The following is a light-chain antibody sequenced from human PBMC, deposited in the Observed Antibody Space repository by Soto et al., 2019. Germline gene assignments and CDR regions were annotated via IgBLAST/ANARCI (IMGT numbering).Light chain of an antibody. CDR2: GAS. V-gene: IGKV3-20*01. CDR1: QSVSSSY. J-gene: IGKJ1*01. CDR3: QQYGSSPPRT. Sequence: EIVLTQSPGTLSLSPGERATLSCRASQSVSSSYLAWYQQKPGQAPRLLIYGASSRATGIPDMFSGSGSGTDFTLTISRLEPEDFAMYYCQQYGSSPPRTFGQRTKVEIK.